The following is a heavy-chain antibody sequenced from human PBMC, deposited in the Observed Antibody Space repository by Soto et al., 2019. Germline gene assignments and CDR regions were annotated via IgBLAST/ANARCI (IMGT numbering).Heavy chain of an antibody. V-gene: IGHV1-3*01. CDR1: GYTFTSYA. CDR2: INAGNCNT. D-gene: IGHD2-15*01. CDR3: ASALAAPPLDV. Sequence: QVQLVQSGAEVKKPGASVKVSCKASGYTFTSYAMHWVRQAPGQRLEWMGWINAGNCNTKYSQKFQGRVTITRDTSASTAYIELSSLRSEDTAVYYCASALAAPPLDVWGKGTTGTVSS. J-gene: IGHJ6*04.